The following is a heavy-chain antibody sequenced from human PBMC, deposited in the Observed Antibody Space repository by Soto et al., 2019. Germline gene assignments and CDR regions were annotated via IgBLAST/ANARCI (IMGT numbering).Heavy chain of an antibody. J-gene: IGHJ6*02. Sequence: PSETLSLTCTVSGASITSGNYYWNWIRQHPGKGLEWIGYIYYSGRTYYNPSLKRRITMSVDTSKNQFSLKLSSVTAAGTAVYYCARDGHGVSYYYYAMDVWGQGTTVTVSS. CDR1: GASITSGNYY. CDR3: ARDGHGVSYYYYAMDV. D-gene: IGHD3-10*01. V-gene: IGHV4-31*03. CDR2: IYYSGRT.